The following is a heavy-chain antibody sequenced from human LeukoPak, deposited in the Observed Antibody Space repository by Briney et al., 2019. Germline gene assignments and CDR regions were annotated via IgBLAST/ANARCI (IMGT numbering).Heavy chain of an antibody. Sequence: SVTLSLTCTVSGGSINSNSYYWGWIRQPPGKGLEWIANIYYSGSTSYNPSLRSRVTISVDTSKNQFSLRLTSVTAADTAVYYCARADNLFDSSGYYWTVWGQGTLVTVSS. CDR1: GGSINSNSYY. CDR2: IYYSGST. V-gene: IGHV4-39*07. CDR3: ARADNLFDSSGYYWTV. D-gene: IGHD3-22*01. J-gene: IGHJ4*02.